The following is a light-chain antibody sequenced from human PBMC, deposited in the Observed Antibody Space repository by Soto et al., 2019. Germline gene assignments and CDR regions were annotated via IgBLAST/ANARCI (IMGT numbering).Light chain of an antibody. J-gene: IGLJ2*01. CDR2: GVS. V-gene: IGLV2-14*01. CDR3: SSYTSSSTKV. Sequence: QSALTQPASVSGSPGQSITISCTGTSSDVGGYDYVSWYQQHPGKAPKLMIYGVSNRPPGVSVRFSGSKSGNTASLTISGLQAEDEADYYCSSYTSSSTKVFGGGTKLTVL. CDR1: SSDVGGYDY.